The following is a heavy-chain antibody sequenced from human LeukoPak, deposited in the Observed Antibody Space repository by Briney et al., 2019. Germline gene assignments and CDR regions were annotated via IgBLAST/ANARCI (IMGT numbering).Heavy chain of an antibody. CDR3: ARARFGLAAAGTFDY. J-gene: IGHJ4*02. CDR2: ISSSSSYI. V-gene: IGHV3-21*01. D-gene: IGHD6-13*01. Sequence: KPGGSLRLSCAASGFTFSSYSMNWVRQAPGKGLEWVSSISSSSSYIYYADSVKGRFTISRDNAKNSLYLQMNSLRAEDTAVYYCARARFGLAAAGTFDYWGQGTLVPVSS. CDR1: GFTFSSYS.